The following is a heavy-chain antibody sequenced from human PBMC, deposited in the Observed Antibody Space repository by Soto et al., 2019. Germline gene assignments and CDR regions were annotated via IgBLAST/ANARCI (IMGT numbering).Heavy chain of an antibody. V-gene: IGHV4-30-4*01. CDR2: ISHSETT. CDR3: AGFGVGDRDDK. J-gene: IGHJ4*02. CDR1: GSYITSGDYH. Sequence: SETLSLTCSVSGSYITSGDYHWTWIRQAPGKGLEWIGYISHSETTYYSPALKNRIIISSDFSMNQFSLRLNSVTAAYTAVYFCAGFGVGDRDDKWGQGTLVTVSS. D-gene: IGHD2-8*01.